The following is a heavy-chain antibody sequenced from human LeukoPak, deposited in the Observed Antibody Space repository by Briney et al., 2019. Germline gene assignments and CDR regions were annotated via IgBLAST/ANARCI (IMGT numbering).Heavy chain of an antibody. J-gene: IGHJ4*02. CDR1: GFAFNNYA. V-gene: IGHV3-23*01. Sequence: GGSLRLSCAASGFAFNNYAMSWVRQVPGKGLEWVSAISGGGGSTYYADSVKGRFTISRDNSKNTLYLQMNSLRAEDTAVYYCAKDYLGYYRPFDYWGQGILVTVSS. CDR3: AKDYLGYYRPFDY. D-gene: IGHD3-3*01. CDR2: ISGGGGST.